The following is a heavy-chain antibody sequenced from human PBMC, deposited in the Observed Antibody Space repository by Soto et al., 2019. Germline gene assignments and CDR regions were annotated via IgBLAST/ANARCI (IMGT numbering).Heavy chain of an antibody. CDR2: IYHSGST. V-gene: IGHV4-30-2*01. CDR1: GGSISSGGYS. Sequence: QLQLQESGSGLVKPSQTLSLTCAVSGGSISSGGYSWSWIRQPPGKGLEWIGYIYHSGSTYYNPSSTSRVTISVARSKNQFSLKLSSVTAADTAVYYCAAGGGLPRYDWGQGTLVTVSS. CDR3: AAGGGLPRYD. J-gene: IGHJ4*02. D-gene: IGHD5-12*01.